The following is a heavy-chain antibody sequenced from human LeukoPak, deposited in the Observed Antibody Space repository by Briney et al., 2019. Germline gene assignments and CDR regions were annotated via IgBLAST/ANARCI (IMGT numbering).Heavy chain of an antibody. V-gene: IGHV3-48*03. Sequence: PGGSLTLSCAASGFTFSSYEMNWVRQAPGQGLEWVSYISSSGSTISYAHSVKGRFTIPRDNAKNSLNLQMNSLRAEASAVYYCARGSYGHWDWGQGTLVTVSS. D-gene: IGHD5-18*01. CDR3: ARGSYGHWD. CDR1: GFTFSSYE. J-gene: IGHJ4*02. CDR2: ISSSGSTI.